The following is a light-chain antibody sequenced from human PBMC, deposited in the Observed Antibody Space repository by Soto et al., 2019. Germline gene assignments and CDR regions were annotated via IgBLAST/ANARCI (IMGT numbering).Light chain of an antibody. V-gene: IGKV3-20*01. Sequence: EIVLTQSPGTLSLSPGERATLSCRASQSVSSSYLAWYQQKPGKAPRLLIYGASSRATGIPDRFSGSGSGTDFTLTISRLELEDFAVYDCQQYGSSFTFGPGTKVDIK. CDR2: GAS. CDR1: QSVSSSY. CDR3: QQYGSSFT. J-gene: IGKJ3*01.